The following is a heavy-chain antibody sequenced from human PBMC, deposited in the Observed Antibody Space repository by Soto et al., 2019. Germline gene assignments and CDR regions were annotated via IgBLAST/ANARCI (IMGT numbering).Heavy chain of an antibody. CDR2: IKQDGSEK. CDR3: ASMAVINLSAFDI. V-gene: IGHV3-7*01. J-gene: IGHJ3*02. Sequence: PGGSLRLSCAASGFTFSSYWMSWVRQAPGKGLEWVANIKQDGSEKYYVDSVKGRFTISRDNAKNSLYLQMNSLRAEDTAVYYCASMAVINLSAFDIWGQGTVVTVSS. CDR1: GFTFSSYW. D-gene: IGHD3-22*01.